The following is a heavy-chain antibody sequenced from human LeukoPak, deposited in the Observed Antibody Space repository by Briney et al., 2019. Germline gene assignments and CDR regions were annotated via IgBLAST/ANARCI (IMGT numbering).Heavy chain of an antibody. V-gene: IGHV3-30*02. Sequence: PGGSLRLSCVASGFTFRSYGIHWVRQAPGKGLEWLAFIWYDEITKNYADSVKGRFTISRDNSKNTLYLQMNSLRAEDTAVYYCAAITYYYDSSHPEDAFDIWGQGTMVTVSS. J-gene: IGHJ3*02. CDR2: IWYDEITK. CDR1: GFTFRSYG. CDR3: AAITYYYDSSHPEDAFDI. D-gene: IGHD3-22*01.